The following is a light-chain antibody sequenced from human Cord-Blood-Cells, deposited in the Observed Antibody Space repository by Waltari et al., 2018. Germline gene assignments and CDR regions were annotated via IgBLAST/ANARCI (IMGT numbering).Light chain of an antibody. V-gene: IGKV3-11*01. J-gene: IGKJ4*01. CDR2: DAS. CDR1: QSVSSY. Sequence: EIVLTQSPATLSLSPGERATLSCRASQSVSSYLAWYQQKPGQAPRLRIYDASNRATGLPARFSGSAYGTDFTLTIRSLEPEDFAVYYCQRRSNWPLTFGGGTKVEIK. CDR3: QRRSNWPLT.